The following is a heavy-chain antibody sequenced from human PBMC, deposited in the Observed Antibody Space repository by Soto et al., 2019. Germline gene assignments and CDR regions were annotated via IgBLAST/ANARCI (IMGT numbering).Heavy chain of an antibody. CDR3: TTARFVDWNYEGYYYYYGMDV. D-gene: IGHD1-7*01. J-gene: IGHJ6*02. V-gene: IGHV3-15*07. CDR2: IKSKTDGGTT. CDR1: GFTCSNAW. Sequence: EVQLVESGGGLVKPGGSLRLSCAASGFTCSNAWMNWVRQAPGKGLEWVGRIKSKTDGGTTDYAAPVKGRFTISRDDSKNTLYLQMNSLKTEDTAVYYCTTARFVDWNYEGYYYYYGMDVWGQGTTVTVSS.